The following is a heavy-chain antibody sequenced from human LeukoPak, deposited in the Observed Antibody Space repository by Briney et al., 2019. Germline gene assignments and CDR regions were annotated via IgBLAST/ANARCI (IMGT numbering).Heavy chain of an antibody. J-gene: IGHJ5*02. D-gene: IGHD3-16*02. CDR1: GYSISSGYY. Sequence: SETLSLTCTVSGYSISSGYYWGWIRQPPGKGLEWIGSIYHSGRTFYNPSLKSRVTISIDTSKNQISLSLSSVTAADTAVYYCARGLKGYDYVWGSYRPQHDWFDPWGQGTLVTVSS. CDR2: IYHSGRT. V-gene: IGHV4-38-2*02. CDR3: ARGLKGYDYVWGSYRPQHDWFDP.